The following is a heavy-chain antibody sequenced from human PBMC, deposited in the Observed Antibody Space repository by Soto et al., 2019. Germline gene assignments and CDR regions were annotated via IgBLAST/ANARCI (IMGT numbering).Heavy chain of an antibody. J-gene: IGHJ4*02. CDR2: ISGSGGST. D-gene: IGHD3-22*01. V-gene: IGHV3-23*01. Sequence: EVQLLESGGGLVQPGGSLRLSCAASGFTFSSYAMSWVRQAPGTGLEWVSAISGSGGSTYYADSVKGRFTISRDNSKNTLYLQMNSLRAEDTAVYYCAKDGRYYYDSSGSYYYFDYWGQGTLVTVSS. CDR3: AKDGRYYYDSSGSYYYFDY. CDR1: GFTFSSYA.